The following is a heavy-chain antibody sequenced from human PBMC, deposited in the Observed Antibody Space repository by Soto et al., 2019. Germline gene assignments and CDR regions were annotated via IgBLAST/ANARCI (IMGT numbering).Heavy chain of an antibody. V-gene: IGHV1-69*12. CDR1: GGTFSSYA. CDR2: IIPIFGTA. J-gene: IGHJ6*02. CDR3: ARHPLSGSYAYYYGMDV. D-gene: IGHD1-26*01. Sequence: QVQLVQSGAEVKKPGSSVKVSCKASGGTFSSYAISWVRQAPGQGLEWMGGIIPIFGTANYAQKFQGRVTITAAESTSTGYMELSSLRSEDTAVYYCARHPLSGSYAYYYGMDVWGQGTTVTVSS.